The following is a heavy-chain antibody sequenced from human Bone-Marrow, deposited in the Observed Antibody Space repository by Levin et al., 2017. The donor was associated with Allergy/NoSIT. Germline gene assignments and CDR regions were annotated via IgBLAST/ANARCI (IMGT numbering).Heavy chain of an antibody. CDR2: IYHSASS. CDR1: GGSVSSGSHY. Sequence: KPSETLSLTCTVSGGSVSSGSHYWSWIRQSPGKGLEWIGYIYHSASSFYNPSLKSRVTISVGTSSNQFSLRLRSVTTADTAIYYCATWKSISYRFYFDNWGQGIQVTVSS. D-gene: IGHD6-6*01. CDR3: ATWKSISYRFYFDN. J-gene: IGHJ4*02. V-gene: IGHV4-61*01.